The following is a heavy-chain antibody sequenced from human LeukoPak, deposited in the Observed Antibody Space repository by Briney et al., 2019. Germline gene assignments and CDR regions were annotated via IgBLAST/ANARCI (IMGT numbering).Heavy chain of an antibody. J-gene: IGHJ3*02. CDR3: ARRTGSGSRDAFDI. CDR1: GGSISSYY. D-gene: IGHD3-10*01. V-gene: IGHV4-59*08. Sequence: KPLETLSLTCTVSGGSISSYYWSWIRQPLGKGLEWIGYIYYSGSTNYNPSLKSRVTISIDSSKNQFSLKLISMTAADTAVYFCARRTGSGSRDAFDIWGRGTMVTVSS. CDR2: IYYSGST.